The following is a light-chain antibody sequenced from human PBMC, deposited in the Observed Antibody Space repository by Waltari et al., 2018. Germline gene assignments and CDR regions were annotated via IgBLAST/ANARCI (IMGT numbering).Light chain of an antibody. CDR2: QAS. CDR1: QSISTS. Sequence: DIQMTQSPSTLSASVGDRVTITCRVSQSISTSLAWHQQRPGKAPNLLIYQASSLESGVPSRFSGDTSGTEFTLTISSLQPEDFATYYCHQYYAYPITFGQGTRLEIK. CDR3: HQYYAYPIT. V-gene: IGKV1-5*03. J-gene: IGKJ5*01.